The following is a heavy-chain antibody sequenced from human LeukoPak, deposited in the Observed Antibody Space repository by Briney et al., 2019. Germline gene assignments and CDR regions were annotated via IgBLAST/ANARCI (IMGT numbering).Heavy chain of an antibody. V-gene: IGHV3-30-3*01. CDR3: AKDVNTYCSGDCSDY. D-gene: IGHD2-21*01. Sequence: GGSLRLSCAASGFTFSSYAMHWVRQAPGKGLEWVAVISYDGSNKYYADSVKGRFTISRDNSKNTLYLQMNSLRAEDTAVYYCAKDVNTYCSGDCSDYWGQGTLVTVSS. CDR2: ISYDGSNK. CDR1: GFTFSSYA. J-gene: IGHJ4*02.